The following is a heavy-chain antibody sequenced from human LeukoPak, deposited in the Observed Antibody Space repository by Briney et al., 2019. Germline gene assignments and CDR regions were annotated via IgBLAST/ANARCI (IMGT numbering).Heavy chain of an antibody. CDR2: ISYDVSNK. D-gene: IGHD2-15*01. Sequence: GGSLRLSCAASGFTFSSYAMHWVRQAPGKGLEWVAVISYDVSNKYYADSVKGRFTISRDNSKNTLYLQMNSLRAEDTAVYYCARGKLAARHYYYYYMDVWGKGTTVTVSS. CDR3: ARGKLAARHYYYYYMDV. V-gene: IGHV3-30*04. J-gene: IGHJ6*03. CDR1: GFTFSSYA.